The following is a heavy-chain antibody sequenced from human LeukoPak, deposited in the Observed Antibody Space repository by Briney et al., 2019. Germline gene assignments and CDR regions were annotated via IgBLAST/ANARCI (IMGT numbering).Heavy chain of an antibody. CDR2: IYYSGST. D-gene: IGHD3-22*01. Sequence: KSSETLSLTCTVSGGSISSSSYYWGWIRQPPGKGLEWIGSIYYSGSTYYNPSLKSRVTISVDTSKNQFSLKLSSVTAADTAVYYCARVYDSSGYNWFDPWGQGTLVTVSS. CDR1: GGSISSSSYY. V-gene: IGHV4-39*07. CDR3: ARVYDSSGYNWFDP. J-gene: IGHJ5*02.